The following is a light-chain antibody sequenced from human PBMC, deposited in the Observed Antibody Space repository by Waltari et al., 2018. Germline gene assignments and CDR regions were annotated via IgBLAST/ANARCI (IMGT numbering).Light chain of an antibody. CDR1: NSDIGGYNY. J-gene: IGLJ3*02. CDR3: GSFTSSATWV. V-gene: IGLV2-14*03. Sequence: QSALTQPASLSGSPRQSITISCTGTNSDIGGYNYVSWYQHHSGKAPKLMIFGVSDRPSGVSNLFSGSKSVNTASLTISELQADDEADYYCGSFTSSATWVFGGGTKLTVL. CDR2: GVS.